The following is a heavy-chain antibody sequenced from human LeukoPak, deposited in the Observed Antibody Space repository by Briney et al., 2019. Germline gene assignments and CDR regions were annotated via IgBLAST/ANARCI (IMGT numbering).Heavy chain of an antibody. CDR2: IYYRGST. CDR1: GGSISSYY. V-gene: IGHV4-59*08. Sequence: PSETLSLTCTVSGGSISSYYWSWIRQPPGKGLEWIGYIYYRGSTNYNPSLKSRVTISVDTSNNQFSLKLSSVTAADTAVYYCARHKNYYDSSGYYYELDYWGQGTLVTVSS. CDR3: ARHKNYYDSSGYYYELDY. D-gene: IGHD3-22*01. J-gene: IGHJ4*02.